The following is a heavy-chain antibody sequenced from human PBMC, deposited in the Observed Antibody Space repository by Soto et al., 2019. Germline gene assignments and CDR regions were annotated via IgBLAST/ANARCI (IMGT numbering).Heavy chain of an antibody. D-gene: IGHD3-3*01. CDR3: ARDGSRFRFYYYYGMDV. V-gene: IGHV4-34*01. J-gene: IGHJ6*02. CDR2: INHSGST. CDR1: GGSFSGYY. Sequence: PSETLSLTCAVYGGSFSGYYCSWIRQPPGKGLEWIGEINHSGSTNYNPSLKSRVTISVDTSKNQFSLKLSSVTAADTAVYYCARDGSRFRFYYYYGMDVWGQGTTVTVSS.